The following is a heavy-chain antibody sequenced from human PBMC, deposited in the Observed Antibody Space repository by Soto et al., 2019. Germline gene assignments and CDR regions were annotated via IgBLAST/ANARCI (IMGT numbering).Heavy chain of an antibody. J-gene: IGHJ4*02. CDR3: AKAMTPFCSSSIPG. CDR1: GFTFSRYA. D-gene: IGHD6-6*01. V-gene: IGHV3-23*01. Sequence: PGGSLRLSCAASGFTFSRYAMNWVRQAAGKGLEWVSAISGSGASTYYADSVKGRFTISRDNSRHTLYLQMNSLRADDTAVYHCAKAMTPFCSSSIPGWGQGSLVTVSS. CDR2: ISGSGAST.